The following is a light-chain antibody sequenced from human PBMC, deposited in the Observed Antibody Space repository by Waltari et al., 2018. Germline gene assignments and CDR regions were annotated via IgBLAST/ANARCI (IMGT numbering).Light chain of an antibody. J-gene: IGLJ3*02. CDR2: EDT. CDR1: RSDVGRYSL. Sequence: QSALTQPSSVSGAPGQPITIPCTGTRSDVGRYSLFSWYRQHPGEDPRVIIFEDTKRPSGVSNRFSGSMSGNTASLTISGLQAEDEADYYCCSYTLTNTWLFGGGTKLTVL. V-gene: IGLV2-23*01. CDR3: CSYTLTNTWL.